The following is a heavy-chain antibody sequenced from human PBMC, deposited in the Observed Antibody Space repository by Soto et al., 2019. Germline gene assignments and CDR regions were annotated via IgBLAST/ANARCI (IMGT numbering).Heavy chain of an antibody. CDR3: ARDSFWSGYYAYYYYYYMDV. CDR1: GFTFSDYY. D-gene: IGHD3-3*01. CDR2: ISSSGSTI. V-gene: IGHV3-11*04. J-gene: IGHJ6*03. Sequence: PGGSLRLSCAASGFTFSDYYMSWIRQAPGKGLEWVSYISSSGSTIYYADSVKGRFTISRDNAKNSLYLQMNSLRAEDTAVYYCARDSFWSGYYAYYYYYYMDVWGKGTTVTVSS.